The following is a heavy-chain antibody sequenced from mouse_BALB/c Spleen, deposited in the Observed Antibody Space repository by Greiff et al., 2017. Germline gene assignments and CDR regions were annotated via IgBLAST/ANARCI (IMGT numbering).Heavy chain of an antibody. J-gene: IGHJ3*01. V-gene: IGHV5-17*02. CDR3: ARSGTGDLAWFAY. CDR1: GFTFSSFG. D-gene: IGHD4-1*01. CDR2: ISSGSSTI. Sequence: EVKLVESGGGLVQPGGSRKLSCAASGFTFSSFGMHWVRQAPEKGLEWVAYISSGSSTIYYADTVKGRFTISRDNPKNTLFLQMTSLRSEDTAMYYCARSGTGDLAWFAYWGQGTLVTVSA.